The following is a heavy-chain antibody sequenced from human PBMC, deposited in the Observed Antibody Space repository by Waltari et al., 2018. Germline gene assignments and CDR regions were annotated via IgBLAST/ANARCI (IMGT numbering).Heavy chain of an antibody. V-gene: IGHV4-61*02. Sequence: QVQLQESGPGLVKPSQTLSLTCTVSGGSISSGSYYWSWIRQPAGKGLEWIGRIYTSGRTNYNPSLKSRVTISVDTSKNQFSLKLSSVTAADTAVYYCARDWRNAFDIWGQGTMVTVSS. CDR1: GGSISSGSYY. J-gene: IGHJ3*02. CDR3: ARDWRNAFDI. CDR2: IYTSGRT.